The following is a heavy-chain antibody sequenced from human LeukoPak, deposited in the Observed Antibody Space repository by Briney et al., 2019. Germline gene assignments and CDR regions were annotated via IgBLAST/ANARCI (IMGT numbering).Heavy chain of an antibody. CDR2: MNPNSGNT. CDR1: GYTFNNYD. V-gene: IGHV1-8*01. J-gene: IGHJ6*02. Sequence: ASVKVSCKASGYTFNNYDINWVRQAPGQGLEWMGWMNPNSGNTGYAQKLQGRVTMTTDTSTSTAYMELRSLRSDDTAVYYCARTSDLGYYYGMDVWGQGTTVTVSS. CDR3: ARTSDLGYYYGMDV.